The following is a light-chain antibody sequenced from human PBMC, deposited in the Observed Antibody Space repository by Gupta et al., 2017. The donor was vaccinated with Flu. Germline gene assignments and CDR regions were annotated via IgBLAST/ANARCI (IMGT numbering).Light chain of an antibody. CDR1: QSISSNY. Sequence: EIVVTQSPGTLSLSPGERATLSCRASQSISSNYLAWYQQKPGQAPRLFIYGASSRATGIPDRFSGSGSGTDFTLTISRLEPEDFAVYYCLQHATSWTFGQGTKVEIK. CDR2: GAS. V-gene: IGKV3-20*01. CDR3: LQHATSWT. J-gene: IGKJ1*01.